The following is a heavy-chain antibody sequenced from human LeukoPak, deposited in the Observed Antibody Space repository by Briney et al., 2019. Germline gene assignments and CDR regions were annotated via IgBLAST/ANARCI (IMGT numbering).Heavy chain of an antibody. Sequence: PSETLSLTCAVYGGSFSGYYWTWIRQPPGKGLEWIGEINHSGSTNYNPSLKSRVTISIDTSKNQFSLKLSSVTAADAAVYYRARGEVVVVVAATLMYNWFDPWGQGTLVTVSS. CDR1: GGSFSGYY. CDR3: ARGEVVVVVAATLMYNWFDP. CDR2: INHSGST. J-gene: IGHJ5*02. V-gene: IGHV4-34*01. D-gene: IGHD2-15*01.